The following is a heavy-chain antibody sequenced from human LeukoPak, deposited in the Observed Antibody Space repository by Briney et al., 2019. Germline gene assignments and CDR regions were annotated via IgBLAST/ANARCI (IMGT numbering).Heavy chain of an antibody. CDR1: GGSISSGDYY. J-gene: IGHJ2*01. CDR3: ARVPEDAYYYDSSGYYYITLVYWYFDL. V-gene: IGHV4-30-4*01. D-gene: IGHD3-22*01. Sequence: SETLSLTCTVSGGSISSGDYYWSWIRQPPGKGLEWFGYIYYSGSTYYNPSLKSRVTISVDTSKNQFSLKLSSVTAADTAVYYCARVPEDAYYYDSSGYYYITLVYWYFDLWGGGTLVTVSS. CDR2: IYYSGST.